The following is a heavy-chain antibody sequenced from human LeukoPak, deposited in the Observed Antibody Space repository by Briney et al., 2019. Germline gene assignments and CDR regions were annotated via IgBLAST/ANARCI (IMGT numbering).Heavy chain of an antibody. CDR3: ARMDFWSGYYPFDY. V-gene: IGHV3-7*01. CDR1: GFTFSSYA. D-gene: IGHD3-3*01. Sequence: GGSLRLSCAASGFTFSSYAMSWVRQAPGKGLEWVANIKQDGSEKYYVDSVKGRFTISRDNAKNSLYLQMNSLRAEDTAVYYCARMDFWSGYYPFDYWGQGTLVTVSS. J-gene: IGHJ4*02. CDR2: IKQDGSEK.